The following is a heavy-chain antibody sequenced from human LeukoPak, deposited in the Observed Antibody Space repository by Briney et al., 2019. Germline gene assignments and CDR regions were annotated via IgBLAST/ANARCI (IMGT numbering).Heavy chain of an antibody. J-gene: IGHJ4*02. CDR1: GYTFTGYY. D-gene: IGHD2-8*01. Sequence: GASVRVSCKASGYTFTGYYMHWVRQAPGQGLEWMGWINPNSGVTNYAQRFQGRVTMTRDTSISTAYMDLSRLRYDDTAVYYCARDRDGYCINGVCYFDYWGQGTLVTVSS. CDR3: ARDRDGYCINGVCYFDY. V-gene: IGHV1-2*02. CDR2: INPNSGVT.